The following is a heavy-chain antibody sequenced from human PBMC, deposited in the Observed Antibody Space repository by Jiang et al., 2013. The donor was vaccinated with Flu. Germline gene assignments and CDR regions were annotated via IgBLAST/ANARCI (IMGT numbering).Heavy chain of an antibody. J-gene: IGHJ6*01. CDR1: GASIGSYY. CDR3: ARDWDYGMDV. D-gene: IGHD3-16*01. V-gene: IGHV4-59*01. CDR2: LFYTTST. Sequence: KPSETLSLTCTVSGASIGSYYWSWIRQAPGKGLEWIGYLFYTTSTTYNASLKGRVTISADTSRNQISLKLSSVTAADTAVYFCARDWDYGMDVWGPRDHGHRLL.